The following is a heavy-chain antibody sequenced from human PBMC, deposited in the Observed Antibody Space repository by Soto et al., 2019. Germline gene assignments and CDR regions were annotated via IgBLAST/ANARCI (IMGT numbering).Heavy chain of an antibody. CDR2: IIHSEST. CDR1: GGSFSAYY. CDR3: ARQRPTDGRWEFANYYGMDV. Sequence: PSETLSLTCAVYGGSFSAYYWSWVRQPPGKGLEWMGEIIHSESTKYNPSLKSRVTISVDTSKNQFSLTLSSVTAADTAVYYCARQRPTDGRWEFANYYGMDVWGQGTPVTVSS. D-gene: IGHD1-26*01. J-gene: IGHJ6*02. V-gene: IGHV4-34*12.